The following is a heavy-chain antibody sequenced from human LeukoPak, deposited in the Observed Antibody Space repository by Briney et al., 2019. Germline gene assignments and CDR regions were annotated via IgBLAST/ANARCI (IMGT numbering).Heavy chain of an antibody. CDR1: GYIFTGYY. D-gene: IGHD3-16*01. CDR2: INPNSGGT. Sequence: ASVKVSCKASGYIFTGYYMHWVRQPPGQGLEWMGWINPNSGGTNYAEKFQGRVTMTRDTSISTAYMELSRRRSDGTAVYYCAEGGAMAYDYWGQGTLVTVSS. V-gene: IGHV1-2*02. J-gene: IGHJ4*02. CDR3: AEGGAMAYDY.